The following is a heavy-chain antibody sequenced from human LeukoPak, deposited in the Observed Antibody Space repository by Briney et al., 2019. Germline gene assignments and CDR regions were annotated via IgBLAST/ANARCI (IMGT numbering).Heavy chain of an antibody. CDR2: VSDSGSDT. CDR1: GFTFSNHG. CDR3: AKRVPYSSSSVYFDN. Sequence: GGSLRLSCAASGFTFSNHGMSWVRQASGKGLEWVSAVSDSGSDTYYADSVKGRFTVSRDNSKNTLYLQMNSLRAEDKAAYYCAKRVPYSSSSVYFDNWGQGTLVTVSS. V-gene: IGHV3-23*01. J-gene: IGHJ4*02. D-gene: IGHD6-6*01.